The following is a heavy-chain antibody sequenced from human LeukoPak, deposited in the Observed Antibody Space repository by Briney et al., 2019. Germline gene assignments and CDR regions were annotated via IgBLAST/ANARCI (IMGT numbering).Heavy chain of an antibody. CDR2: ISTDSLTI. Sequence: GGSLRLSCAASGFTFSSHAMNWVRQAPGKGLEWISSISTDSLTIKYADFVSGQFTISRDNAEHLLFLQMNGLRAEDTAVYYCARKAQTGSHSGPFDIWGQGTLVTVSS. V-gene: IGHV3-48*04. J-gene: IGHJ3*02. D-gene: IGHD1-26*01. CDR1: GFTFSSHA. CDR3: ARKAQTGSHSGPFDI.